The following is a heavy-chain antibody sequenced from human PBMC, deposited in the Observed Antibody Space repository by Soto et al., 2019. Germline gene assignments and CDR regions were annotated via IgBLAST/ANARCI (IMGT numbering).Heavy chain of an antibody. Sequence: PGESLKISCKGPGHLFNNHWIGWVRQTPGKGLEWMGLIFTRDSETKTSPSFQGHVSFSVDNSINTVYLQWTSLKTTDTGIYFCARGYFESGHGYDLWGQGTLVTVSS. V-gene: IGHV5-51*01. CDR1: GHLFNNHW. J-gene: IGHJ5*02. CDR2: IFTRDSET. D-gene: IGHD3-9*01. CDR3: ARGYFESGHGYDL.